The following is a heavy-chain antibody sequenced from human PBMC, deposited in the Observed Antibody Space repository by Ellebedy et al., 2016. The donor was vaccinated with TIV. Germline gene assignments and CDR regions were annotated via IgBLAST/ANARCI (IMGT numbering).Heavy chain of an antibody. J-gene: IGHJ4*02. CDR2: IYYSGST. CDR3: ARLWGTPMNPPFDY. Sequence: SETLSLTCTVSGGSISSYYWSWIRQPPGKGLEWIGYIYYSGSTNYNPSLKSQVTISVDTSKNQFSLKLASVTAADTAVYYCARLWGTPMNPPFDYWGQGALVTVSP. CDR1: GGSISSYY. D-gene: IGHD1-7*01. V-gene: IGHV4-59*01.